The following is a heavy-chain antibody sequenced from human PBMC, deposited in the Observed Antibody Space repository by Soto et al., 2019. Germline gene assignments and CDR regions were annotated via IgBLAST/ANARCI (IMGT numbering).Heavy chain of an antibody. D-gene: IGHD2-15*01. CDR1: GFTFSSYA. V-gene: IGHV3-30-3*01. J-gene: IGHJ6*02. CDR2: ISNDGSNK. Sequence: QVQLVESGGGVVQPGRSLRLSCAASGFTFSSYAIQWVRQAPGKGLEWVAVISNDGSNKYYEDSVKGRFTISRDNSKNTLYLPMNSLSAEDTAVYSCERGSSGPLGYCSGDSCSKGMDVWGQGTAVTVSS. CDR3: ERGSSGPLGYCSGDSCSKGMDV.